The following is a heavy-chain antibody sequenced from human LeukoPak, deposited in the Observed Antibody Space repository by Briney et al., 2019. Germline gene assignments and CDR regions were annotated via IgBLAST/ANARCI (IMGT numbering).Heavy chain of an antibody. CDR2: INPKSGGT. CDR1: RYTFTDYY. Sequence: ASVKVSCKASRYTFTDYYIHWVRQAPGQGLEWMGWINPKSGGTNYAQKFQGRVTMTRDTSISTAYMELSRLRSDDTAVYYCARGSTRDSSGWYGPGKWFDPWGQGTLVTVSS. CDR3: ARGSTRDSSGWYGPGKWFDP. J-gene: IGHJ5*02. D-gene: IGHD6-19*01. V-gene: IGHV1-2*02.